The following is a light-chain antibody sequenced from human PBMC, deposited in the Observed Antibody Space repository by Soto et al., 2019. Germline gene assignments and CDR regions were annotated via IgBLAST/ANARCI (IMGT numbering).Light chain of an antibody. V-gene: IGKV3-15*01. CDR2: GAS. CDR3: QQYNKWLT. J-gene: IGKJ4*01. Sequence: EIVVTQSPATLSVSPGDTVTLSCRASQSVSSNVAWYQQRLGQAPRLLIYGASTRATGIAARFSGSGSGTEFTLTISSLQSEDFAIYYCQQYNKWLTFGGGTKVEIK. CDR1: QSVSSN.